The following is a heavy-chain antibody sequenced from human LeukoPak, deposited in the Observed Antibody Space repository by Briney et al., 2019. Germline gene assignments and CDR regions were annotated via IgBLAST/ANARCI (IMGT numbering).Heavy chain of an antibody. CDR1: GFTFSSYS. V-gene: IGHV4-39*01. CDR3: ASSGYSSGWYPIVY. Sequence: GSLRLSCAASGFTFSSYSMHWVRQPPGKGMEWIGSIYYSGSTYYNPSLKSRVTISVDTSKNQFSLKLSSVTAADTAVYYCASSGYSSGWYPIVYWGQGTLVTVSS. CDR2: IYYSGST. J-gene: IGHJ4*02. D-gene: IGHD6-19*01.